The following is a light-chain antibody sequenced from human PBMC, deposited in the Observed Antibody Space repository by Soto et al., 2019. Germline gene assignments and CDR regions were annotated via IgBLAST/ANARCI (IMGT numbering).Light chain of an antibody. V-gene: IGKV3-20*01. CDR3: QQYVTSPRT. CDR2: GAS. J-gene: IGKJ1*01. CDR1: QSVSSSN. Sequence: EIVMTQSTGTLSLSPGERATLSCRASQSVSSSNLAWYQQRPGQAPRLLIFGASSRATGIPDRFSGSGSGTDFTLTISRLEPEDFAVYYCQQYVTSPRTFGQGTKVDIK.